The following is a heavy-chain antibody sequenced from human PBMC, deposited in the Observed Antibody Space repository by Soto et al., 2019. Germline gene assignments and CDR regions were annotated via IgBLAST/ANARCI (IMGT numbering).Heavy chain of an antibody. CDR2: VYYSGGA. J-gene: IGHJ6*02. D-gene: IGHD2-21*02. V-gene: IGHV4-59*01. Sequence: SETLSLTCTVSGGSISGYYWSWIRQPPGKGLEWIGNVYYSGGAKYNPSVKRRVSISVDTSKNQFSLNRSSVTAADTAVYYCTRDGDGRMTTNPYYYYGMDVWGPGITVTVSS. CDR1: GGSISGYY. CDR3: TRDGDGRMTTNPYYYYGMDV.